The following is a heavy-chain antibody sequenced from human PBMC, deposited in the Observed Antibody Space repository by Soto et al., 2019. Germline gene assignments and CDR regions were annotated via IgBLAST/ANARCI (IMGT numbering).Heavy chain of an antibody. J-gene: IGHJ5*02. Sequence: ASVRVSCKTSGYTFTGYYMHWVRQAPGQGLEWMGWINPNSGGTNYAQKFQGWVTMTRDTSISTAYMELSRLRSDDTAVYYCAREDVAYYYGSGSLRSQGFDPWGQGTLVTVSS. D-gene: IGHD3-10*01. CDR1: GYTFTGYY. CDR2: INPNSGGT. CDR3: AREDVAYYYGSGSLRSQGFDP. V-gene: IGHV1-2*04.